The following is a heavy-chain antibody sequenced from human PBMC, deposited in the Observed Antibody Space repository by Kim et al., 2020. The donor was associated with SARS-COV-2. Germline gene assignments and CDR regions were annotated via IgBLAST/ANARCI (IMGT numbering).Heavy chain of an antibody. V-gene: IGHV3-74*01. Sequence: SATNADSVKCRFTISRDSAKHTLYLQMSSLRVEDTAVYYCARGNYHGMDVWGQGTTVTVSS. J-gene: IGHJ6*02. CDR2: SA. CDR3: ARGNYHGMDV.